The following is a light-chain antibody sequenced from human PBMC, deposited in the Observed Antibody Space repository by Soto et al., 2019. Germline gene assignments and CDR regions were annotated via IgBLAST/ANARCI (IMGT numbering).Light chain of an antibody. CDR2: EVI. CDR1: SSDVGNNNL. CDR3: CSYADNYYV. J-gene: IGLJ1*01. V-gene: IGLV2-23*02. Sequence: QSVLTQPASVSGSPGQSITISCTGTSSDVGNNNLVSWYQHHPGKAPRLLIYEVIQRASGASNRFSGARSGNTASLSISGLQAEDEADYFCCSYADNYYVFGTGTKVTVL.